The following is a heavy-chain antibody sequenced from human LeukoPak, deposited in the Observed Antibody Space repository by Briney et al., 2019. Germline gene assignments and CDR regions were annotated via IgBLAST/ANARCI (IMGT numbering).Heavy chain of an antibody. Sequence: GGSLRLSCAASGFTFSSYWMSWVRQAPEKGLEWVANIKQDGSEKYYVDSVKGRFTISRDNSKNTLYLQMNSLRAEDTAVYYCAKTSLRFLEWLLPFDYWGQGTLVTVSS. V-gene: IGHV3-7*03. CDR3: AKTSLRFLEWLLPFDY. D-gene: IGHD3-3*01. CDR2: IKQDGSEK. CDR1: GFTFSSYW. J-gene: IGHJ4*02.